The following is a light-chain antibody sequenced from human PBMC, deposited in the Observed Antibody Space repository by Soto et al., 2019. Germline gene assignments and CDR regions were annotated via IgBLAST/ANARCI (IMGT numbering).Light chain of an antibody. Sequence: DIVMTQSPDSLAVSLGERATINCKSSQSVLYSSNNKNYLAWYQQRPGQPPKLLIYWASTRESGVPDRFSGSGSGTDFTLTITSLQAEDVAFCYCQQYESTPPTFGQGTKLEIK. CDR2: WAS. CDR1: QSVLYSSNNKNY. V-gene: IGKV4-1*01. J-gene: IGKJ2*01. CDR3: QQYESTPPT.